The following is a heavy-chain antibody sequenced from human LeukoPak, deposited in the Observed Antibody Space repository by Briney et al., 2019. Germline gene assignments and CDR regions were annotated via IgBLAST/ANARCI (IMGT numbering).Heavy chain of an antibody. Sequence: SGTLSLTCAVSGGSISSSNWWSWVRQPPGKGLEWIGEIYHSGSTNYNPSLKSRVTISVDKSKNQFSLKLSSVTAADTAVYYCARGYGESSAYHLKYWGQGTLVTVSS. D-gene: IGHD6-19*01. CDR2: IYHSGST. CDR3: ARGYGESSAYHLKY. V-gene: IGHV4-4*02. J-gene: IGHJ4*02. CDR1: GGSISSSNW.